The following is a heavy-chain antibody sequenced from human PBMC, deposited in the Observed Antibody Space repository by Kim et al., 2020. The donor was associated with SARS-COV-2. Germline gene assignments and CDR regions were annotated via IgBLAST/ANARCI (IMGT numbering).Heavy chain of an antibody. D-gene: IGHD6-13*01. J-gene: IGHJ5*02. V-gene: IGHV4-34*01. CDR1: GGSFSGYY. CDR3: ARGCIAAAGRGNWFDP. Sequence: SETLSLTCAVYGGSFSGYYWSWIRQPPGKGLEWIGEINHSGSTNYNPSLKSRVTISVDTSKNQFSLKLSSVTAADTAVYYCARGCIAAAGRGNWFDPWGQGTLVTVSS. CDR2: INHSGST.